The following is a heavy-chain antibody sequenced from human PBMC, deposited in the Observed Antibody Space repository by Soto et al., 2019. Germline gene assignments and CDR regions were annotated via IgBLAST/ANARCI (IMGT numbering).Heavy chain of an antibody. Sequence: SETLSLTCTVSGGAILDSTYYWAWIRQPPGKGLEWIGTIFYSGGTFYTPPLKSRVTMSVDTSKNQFSLKLTSVTAADTAVYLGARKAPGYSSGWFDPCGKETLAPVSS. CDR3: ARKAPGYSSGWFDP. J-gene: IGHJ5*02. CDR2: IFYSGGT. D-gene: IGHD3-22*01. V-gene: IGHV4-39*01. CDR1: GGAILDSTYY.